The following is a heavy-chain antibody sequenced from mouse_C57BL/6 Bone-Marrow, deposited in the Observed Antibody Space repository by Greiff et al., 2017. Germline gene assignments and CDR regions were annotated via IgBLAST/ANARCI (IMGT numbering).Heavy chain of an antibody. CDR2: ILPGSGST. J-gene: IGHJ2*01. V-gene: IGHV1-9*01. Sequence: QVQLQQSGAELMKPGASVKLSCKATGYTFTGYWIEWVKQRPGHGLEWIGEILPGSGSTNYNEKFKGKATFTADTSSNTAYMQLSSLTTEDSSSYSCARYPITTGVPYYFDYWGQGTTLTVSS. D-gene: IGHD1-1*01. CDR3: ARYPITTGVPYYFDY. CDR1: GYTFTGYW.